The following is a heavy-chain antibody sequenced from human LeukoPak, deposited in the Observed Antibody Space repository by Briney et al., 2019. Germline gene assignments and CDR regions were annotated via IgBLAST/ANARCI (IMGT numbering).Heavy chain of an antibody. V-gene: IGHV3-30*18. D-gene: IGHD6-25*01. Sequence: GGSLRLSCAAPGFTFSLYGMHWVRQAPGKGLEWGAVISYDGSNKYYTDSLKGRFTISRDNSKNTLYLQMSSLRAEDTAVYYCAKSSSGWPYNWFDPWGQGTLVTVSS. CDR2: ISYDGSNK. CDR3: AKSSSGWPYNWFDP. J-gene: IGHJ5*02. CDR1: GFTFSLYG.